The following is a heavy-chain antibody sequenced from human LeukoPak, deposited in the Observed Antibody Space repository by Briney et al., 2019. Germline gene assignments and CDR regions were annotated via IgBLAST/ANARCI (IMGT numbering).Heavy chain of an antibody. D-gene: IGHD3-9*01. CDR1: GGSIGRYY. J-gene: IGHJ4*02. CDR3: AREWNNDRDITTRGILTGYPFFDY. CDR2: IYYSGNT. Sequence: PSETLSLTCAVSGGSIGRYYWSWIRQPPGKGLEWLGHIYYSGNTNYNPSLKSRVTMSVDTSKNQFSLKLSSVTAADTAVYYCAREWNNDRDITTRGILTGYPFFDYWGQGTLVTVSS. V-gene: IGHV4-59*12.